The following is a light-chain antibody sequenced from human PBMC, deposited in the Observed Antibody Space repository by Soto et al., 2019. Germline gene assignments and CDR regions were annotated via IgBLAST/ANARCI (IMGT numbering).Light chain of an antibody. Sequence: QSVLTQPPSVSAAPGQKVTISCSGSSSNIGNNYVSWYQHLPGTAPKLLIYDNNKRPSGIPDRFSGSKSGTSATLDITGLQTGDEADYHCGTWDSSLSTVVFGGGTKLNVL. CDR3: GTWDSSLSTVV. V-gene: IGLV1-51*01. J-gene: IGLJ2*01. CDR2: DNN. CDR1: SSNIGNNY.